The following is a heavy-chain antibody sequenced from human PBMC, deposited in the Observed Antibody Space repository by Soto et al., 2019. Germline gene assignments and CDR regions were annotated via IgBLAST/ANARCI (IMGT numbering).Heavy chain of an antibody. CDR1: GYTSTNYG. CDR2: INPNNGNT. V-gene: IGHV1-18*01. CDR3: AKGERFAPGSPRSFDI. D-gene: IGHD1-26*01. Sequence: GASVKVSCKASGYTSTNYGMHWVRQAPGQGLERMGWINPNNGNTNYAQNFQGRVTVTTDTSTSTAYLELRSLRSDDTAVYYCAKGERFAPGSPRSFDIWGQGTTVTVSS. J-gene: IGHJ3*02.